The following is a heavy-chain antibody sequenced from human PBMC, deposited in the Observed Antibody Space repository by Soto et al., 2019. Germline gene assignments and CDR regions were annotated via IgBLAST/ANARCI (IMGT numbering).Heavy chain of an antibody. Sequence: GASGKVSCKASGGTFSSYSISWVRQAPGQGLEWMGGIIPIFGTANYAQKFQGRVTITADESTSTAYMELSSLRSEDTAVYYCARDLTLTCSGGSCYSGNYWGQGTLVTVSS. D-gene: IGHD2-15*01. V-gene: IGHV1-69*13. CDR1: GGTFSSYS. J-gene: IGHJ4*02. CDR3: ARDLTLTCSGGSCYSGNY. CDR2: IIPIFGTA.